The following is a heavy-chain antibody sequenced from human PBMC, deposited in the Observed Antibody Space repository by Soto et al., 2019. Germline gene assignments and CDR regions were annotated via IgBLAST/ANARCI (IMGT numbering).Heavy chain of an antibody. D-gene: IGHD3-16*01. V-gene: IGHV3-53*01. CDR1: GLTVSHHY. CDR3: VRPRPSGENYGMDV. J-gene: IGHJ6*02. CDR2: LYTEGTT. Sequence: EVQLVESGGGLIQPGGSQRLSCVASGLTVSHHYMAWVRQAPEMGLEWVSILYTEGTTYYADSVKGRFTISRDSSKNTLFLQMDSLRAEDTAVYYCVRPRPSGENYGMDVWGQGTTVTVSS.